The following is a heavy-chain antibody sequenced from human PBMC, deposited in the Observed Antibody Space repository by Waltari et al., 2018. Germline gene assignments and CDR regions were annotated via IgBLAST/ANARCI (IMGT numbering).Heavy chain of an antibody. J-gene: IGHJ4*02. D-gene: IGHD2-15*01. V-gene: IGHV4-4*02. CDR1: GDFMSSNNW. Sequence: QLQVSGSGLLKPSGNLSLPCSVRGDFMSSNNWWSWVRQSPETGLELIGKSHRSGKTNYHPSLESRVTISIDTANNKFSLRVTSTTAADTAVYYCARDRGRGLYLDSWGQGTLVTVSP. CDR3: ARDRGRGLYLDS. CDR2: SHRSGKT.